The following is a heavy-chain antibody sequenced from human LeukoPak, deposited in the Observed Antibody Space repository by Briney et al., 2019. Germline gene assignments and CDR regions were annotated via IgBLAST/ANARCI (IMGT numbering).Heavy chain of an antibody. CDR2: INHSGST. Sequence: PSETLSLTCTVSGGSISSSSYYWGWIRQPPEKGLEWIGSINHSGSTYYNPSLKSRVTISVDTYKNQFSLKLNSVTAADTAVYYCARDSGYDPGWFDPWGQGTLVTVSS. CDR1: GGSISSSSYY. CDR3: ARDSGYDPGWFDP. V-gene: IGHV4-39*07. J-gene: IGHJ5*02. D-gene: IGHD3-10*01.